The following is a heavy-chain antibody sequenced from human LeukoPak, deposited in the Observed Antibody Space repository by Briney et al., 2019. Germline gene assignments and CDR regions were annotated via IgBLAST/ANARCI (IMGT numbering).Heavy chain of an antibody. J-gene: IGHJ5*02. CDR1: GDSISIYY. CDR2: IYNSGST. V-gene: IGHV4-59*01. Sequence: SETLSLTCSVSGDSISIYYWSWVRQPPGKGLEWIGYIYNSGSTNYNPSIKSRVTISVDTSKNQFSLKLTSVTAADTAVYYCARTVLNWFDPWGQGTLVTVSS. CDR3: ARTVLNWFDP. D-gene: IGHD3-10*01.